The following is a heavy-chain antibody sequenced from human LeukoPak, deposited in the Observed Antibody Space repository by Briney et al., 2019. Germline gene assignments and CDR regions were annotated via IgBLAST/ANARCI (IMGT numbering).Heavy chain of an antibody. CDR3: ARHVGIHLWSLYFDY. D-gene: IGHD5-18*01. J-gene: IGHJ4*02. Sequence: SETLSLTCIVSGGSISSCYWSWIRQPPGKGLEWIGYIYSSGSTDYNPPLRSRATRSLDTSNHQFSLKLTSVTAADTAVYYCARHVGIHLWSLYFDYWGQGSLVTVSS. CDR1: GGSISSCY. CDR2: IYSSGST. V-gene: IGHV4-59*08.